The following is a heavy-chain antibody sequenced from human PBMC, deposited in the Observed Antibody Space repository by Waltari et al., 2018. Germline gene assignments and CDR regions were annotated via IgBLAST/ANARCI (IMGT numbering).Heavy chain of an antibody. CDR3: ARAPPCTNGVCYFPGFDP. CDR1: GCSLSSGGYY. V-gene: IGHV4-31*01. D-gene: IGHD2-8*01. Sequence: QVQLQESGPGLVKPSQTLSLTCTVSGCSLSSGGYYWSWIRPHPGEGLEWIGALTAIGGTSQKPSANGAIPIAVATCKNEFSLKLGLVTDADTAVYDCARAPPCTNGVCYFPGFDPWGQGTLVTVSS. CDR2: LTAIGGT. J-gene: IGHJ5*02.